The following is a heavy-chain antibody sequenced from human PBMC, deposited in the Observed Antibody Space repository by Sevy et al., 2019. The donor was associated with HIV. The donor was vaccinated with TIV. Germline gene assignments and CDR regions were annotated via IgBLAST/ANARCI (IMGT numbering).Heavy chain of an antibody. CDR2: ISDRSDTI. D-gene: IGHD2-15*01. J-gene: IGHJ4*02. CDR1: GFIFSNYY. CDR3: ARVRDRYCSGASCYYGYFFDY. Sequence: GGYLRLSCAASGFIFSNYYMTWVRQAPGKGLEWVSYISDRSDTISYADSVKGRFTISRDNAKNALYLQMSSLRGEDTAVYYCARVRDRYCSGASCYYGYFFDYWGQGTLVTVSS. V-gene: IGHV3-48*01.